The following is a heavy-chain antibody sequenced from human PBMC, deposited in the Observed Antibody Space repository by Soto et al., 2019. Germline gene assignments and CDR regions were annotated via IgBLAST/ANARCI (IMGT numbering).Heavy chain of an antibody. CDR3: ARGPPKWGFDY. D-gene: IGHD7-27*01. CDR1: GYTFTSYD. Sequence: QVQLVQSGAEVKEPGASVKVSCKASGYTFTSYDFNWVRQATGQGPEWMGWMSSSSGHTGYAQKFQGRVTMTRDTSISTAYMELSSLRSEDTAVSYCARGPPKWGFDYWGQGVLVTVSS. CDR2: MSSSSGHT. J-gene: IGHJ4*02. V-gene: IGHV1-8*01.